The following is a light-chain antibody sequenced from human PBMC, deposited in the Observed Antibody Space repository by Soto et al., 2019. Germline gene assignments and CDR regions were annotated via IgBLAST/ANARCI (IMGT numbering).Light chain of an antibody. CDR2: DVS. CDR1: SSDVGGYKY. J-gene: IGLJ1*01. V-gene: IGLV2-14*01. Sequence: QSALAQPASVSGSPGQSIAISCTGTSSDVGGYKYVSWYQQYPGKAPKLMIYDVSNRPSGVPDRFSGSKSGNTASLTISGLQSEDEADYYCSSYTSYTSYVFGTVTKLSVL. CDR3: SSYTSYTSYV.